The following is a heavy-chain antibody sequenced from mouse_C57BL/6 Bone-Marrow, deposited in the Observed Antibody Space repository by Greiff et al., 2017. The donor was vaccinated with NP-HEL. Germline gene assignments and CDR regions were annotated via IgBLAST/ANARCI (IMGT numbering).Heavy chain of an antibody. D-gene: IGHD1-2*01. J-gene: IGHJ2*01. CDR1: GYTFTSYY. CDR2: INPSNGGN. V-gene: IGHV1S81*02. Sequence: QVQLQQSGAELVKPGASVKLSCKASGYTFTSYYMYWVKQRPGQGLEWIGEINPSNGGNNFNEKFRNKATLTVDKSSSTAYMQLSSLTSEDSAVYYCTRSGYYGSDYWGQGTTLTVSS. CDR3: TRSGYYGSDY.